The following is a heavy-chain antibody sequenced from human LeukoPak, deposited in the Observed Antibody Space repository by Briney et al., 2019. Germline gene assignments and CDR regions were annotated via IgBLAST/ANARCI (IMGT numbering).Heavy chain of an antibody. Sequence: SETLSLTCSVSGDSFSDYYGTWIRRPPGGRLEWIGHIYFRGTTNYNPSLKNRVTISVDTSKNQVSLTLTSVTAADTALYYCARAMRWTSGPVELGWFDRWGQGTLVTVSS. CDR3: ARAMRWTSGPVELGWFDR. CDR1: GDSFSDYY. CDR2: IYFRGTT. J-gene: IGHJ5*02. D-gene: IGHD1-1*01. V-gene: IGHV4-59*01.